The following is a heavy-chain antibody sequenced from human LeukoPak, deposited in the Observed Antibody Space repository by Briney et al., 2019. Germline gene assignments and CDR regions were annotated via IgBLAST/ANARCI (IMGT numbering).Heavy chain of an antibody. CDR1: GFTVSGNY. CDR3: ARKTDSGGQGDY. CDR2: IYSGGNT. D-gene: IGHD2-15*01. J-gene: IGHJ4*02. V-gene: IGHV3-66*01. Sequence: GGSLRLSCAVSGFTVSGNYMSGVRQAPGKGLECVSVIYSGGNTYYADSVKGRFTISRDNSKNTLYLQMNSLRAEDTAVYYCARKTDSGGQGDYWGPGTLVTVSS.